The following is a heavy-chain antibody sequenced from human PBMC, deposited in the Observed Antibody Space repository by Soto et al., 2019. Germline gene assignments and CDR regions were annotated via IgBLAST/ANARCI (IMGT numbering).Heavy chain of an antibody. CDR1: GGSVSSGRYY. J-gene: IGHJ5*01. CDR2: TYYSGLT. D-gene: IGHD2-15*01. Sequence: SSETLSLTCTVSGGSVSSGRYYWSWIRQPPGKGLEWIGYTYYSGLTNYSPSLKSRVAISIDTSKNQFSLILSSVTAADTAVYYCVRTPTSPRRFDSWGQGALVTVSS. CDR3: VRTPTSPRRFDS. V-gene: IGHV4-61*01.